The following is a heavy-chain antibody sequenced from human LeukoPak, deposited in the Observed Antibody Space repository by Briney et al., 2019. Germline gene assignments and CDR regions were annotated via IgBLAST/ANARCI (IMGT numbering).Heavy chain of an antibody. J-gene: IGHJ5*02. V-gene: IGHV1-2*02. CDR3: ARGDIITIFGVVILNWFDP. D-gene: IGHD3-3*01. Sequence: ASVTVSCKASGYTFTGYYMHWVRQAPGQGLEWMGWINPSSGGTNYAQKFQGRVTMTRDTSISTAYMELSRLRSDDTAVYYCARGDIITIFGVVILNWFDPWGQGTLVTVSS. CDR1: GYTFTGYY. CDR2: INPSSGGT.